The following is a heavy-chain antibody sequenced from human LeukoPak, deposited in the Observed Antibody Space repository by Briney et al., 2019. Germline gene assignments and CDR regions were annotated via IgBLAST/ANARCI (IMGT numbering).Heavy chain of an antibody. J-gene: IGHJ4*02. CDR3: ARTPWPRYCSSTSCYTGGVYFDY. CDR2: IYYSGST. CDR1: GGSISSGGYY. V-gene: IGHV4-31*03. Sequence: SETLSLTCTVSGGSISSGGYYWSWIRQHPGKGLEWIGYIYYSGSTYYNPSLKSRVTISVDTSKNQFSLKLSSVTAADTAVYHCARTPWPRYCSSTSCYTGGVYFDYWGQGTLVTVSS. D-gene: IGHD2-2*02.